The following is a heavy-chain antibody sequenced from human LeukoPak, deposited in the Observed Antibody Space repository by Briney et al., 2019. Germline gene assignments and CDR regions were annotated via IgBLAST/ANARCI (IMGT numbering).Heavy chain of an antibody. J-gene: IGHJ4*02. CDR1: GYTFTDYF. CDR2: MNPNSGRR. V-gene: IGHV1-2*02. Sequence: ASVKVSCKASGYTFTDYFMLWVRQAPGHGLEWMGWMNPNSGRRVYAQKFQGRVTMTRNSSINTAYMELTSLRSDDRAVYYCARGLRSDYWGQGTLVTVYS. D-gene: IGHD3-16*02. CDR3: ARGLRSDY.